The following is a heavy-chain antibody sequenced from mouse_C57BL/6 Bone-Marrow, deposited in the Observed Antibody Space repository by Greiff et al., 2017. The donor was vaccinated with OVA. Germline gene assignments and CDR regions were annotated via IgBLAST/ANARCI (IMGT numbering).Heavy chain of an antibody. CDR2: IDPENGDT. J-gene: IGHJ1*03. D-gene: IGHD1-1*01. V-gene: IGHV14-4*01. Sequence: VQLQQSGAELVRPGASVKLSCTASGFNIKDDYMHWVKQRPEQGLEWIGWIDPENGDTEYASKFQGKATITADTSSNTAYLQLSSLTSEDTAVYYCTTTTGVARYFDVWGTGTTVTVSS. CDR1: GFNIKDDY. CDR3: TTTTGVARYFDV.